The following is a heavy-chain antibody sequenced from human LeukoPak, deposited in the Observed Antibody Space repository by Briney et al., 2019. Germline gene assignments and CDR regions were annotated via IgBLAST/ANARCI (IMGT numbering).Heavy chain of an antibody. CDR1: GYTFTGYY. J-gene: IGHJ4*02. V-gene: IGHV1-2*02. CDR3: ARRENVYGDYQLDY. D-gene: IGHD4-17*01. Sequence: GASVKVSCKASGYTFTGYYMHWVRQAPGQGLEWMGWINPNSGGTNYVQKFQGRVTMTRDTSISTAYMELSRLRSDDTAVYYCARRENVYGDYQLDYWGQGTLVTVSS. CDR2: INPNSGGT.